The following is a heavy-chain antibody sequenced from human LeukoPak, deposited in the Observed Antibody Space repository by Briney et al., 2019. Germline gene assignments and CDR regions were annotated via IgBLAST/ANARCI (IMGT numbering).Heavy chain of an antibody. CDR2: ISYDGSNK. CDR1: GFTFSSYG. CDR3: AKEAALLWFGESNFDY. V-gene: IGHV3-30*18. J-gene: IGHJ4*02. Sequence: GGSLRLSCAASGFTFSSYGMHWVRQAPGKGLEWVAVISYDGSNKYYADSVKGRFTISRDNSKNTLYLQMNSLRAEDTAVYYCAKEAALLWFGESNFDYWGQGTLATVSS. D-gene: IGHD3-10*01.